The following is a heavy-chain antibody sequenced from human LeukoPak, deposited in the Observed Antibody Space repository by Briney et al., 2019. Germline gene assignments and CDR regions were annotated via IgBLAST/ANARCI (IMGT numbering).Heavy chain of an antibody. J-gene: IGHJ4*02. Sequence: ASVKVSCKASGYTFTGYYMHWVRQAPGQGLEWMGWINPNRGGTNYAQKFQGRVTMTRDTSISTAYMELSRLRSDDTAVYYCARDSIAVAGKTYYFDYWGQGTLVTVSS. CDR3: ARDSIAVAGKTYYFDY. D-gene: IGHD6-19*01. CDR1: GYTFTGYY. V-gene: IGHV1-2*02. CDR2: INPNRGGT.